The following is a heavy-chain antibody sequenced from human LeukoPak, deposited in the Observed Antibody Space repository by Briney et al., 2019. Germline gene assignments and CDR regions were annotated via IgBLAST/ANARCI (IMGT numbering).Heavy chain of an antibody. V-gene: IGHV3-49*03. CDR1: GFTFGDYA. CDR2: IRSKAYGGTT. Sequence: GGSLRLSCTASGFTFGDYAMSWFRQAPGKGLEWVGFIRSKAYGGTTEYAASVKGRFTISRDDSKSIAYLQMNSLKTEDTAVYYCHFEFYYYGSGSYYSFVYRNWFDPWGQGTLVTVSS. J-gene: IGHJ5*02. CDR3: HFEFYYYGSGSYYSFVYRNWFDP. D-gene: IGHD3-10*01.